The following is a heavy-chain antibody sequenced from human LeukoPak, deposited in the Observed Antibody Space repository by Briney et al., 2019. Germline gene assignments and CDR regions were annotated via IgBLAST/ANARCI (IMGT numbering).Heavy chain of an antibody. J-gene: IGHJ6*03. CDR2: MNPNSGNT. V-gene: IGHV1-8*03. CDR1: GYTFTSYD. Sequence: ASVKVSCKASGYTFTSYDINWVRQATGQGLEWMGWMNPNSGNTGYAQKFQGRVTITRNTSISTAYMELSSLRSEDTAVYYCARGNYDFWSGCSYYYYMDVWGKGTTVTVSS. CDR3: ARGNYDFWSGCSYYYYMDV. D-gene: IGHD3-3*01.